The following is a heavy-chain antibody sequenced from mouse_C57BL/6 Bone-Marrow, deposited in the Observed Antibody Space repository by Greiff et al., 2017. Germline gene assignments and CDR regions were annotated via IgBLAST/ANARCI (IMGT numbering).Heavy chain of an antibody. CDR3: ARGGSGKYYYAMDD. V-gene: IGHV1-26*01. D-gene: IGHD3-1*01. CDR1: GYTFTDYY. J-gene: IGHJ4*01. CDR2: INPNNGGT. Sequence: EVQLQQSGPELVKPGASVKISCKASGYTFTDYYMNWVKQSHGKSLEWIGEINPNNGGTSYNQKFKGKATLTVDKSSSTAYMELRSLTSEDSAVYYCARGGSGKYYYAMDDWGQGTSVTVSS.